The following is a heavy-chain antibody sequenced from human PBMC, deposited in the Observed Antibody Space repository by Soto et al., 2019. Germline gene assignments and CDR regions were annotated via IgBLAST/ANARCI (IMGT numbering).Heavy chain of an antibody. CDR2: IYYSGST. J-gene: IGHJ5*02. V-gene: IGHV4-59*01. Sequence: QVQLQESGPGLVKPSETLSLTCTVSGGSISSCYWRWIRQPPGKGLEWIGYIYYSGSTNYNPSLKTRDTKSVDTSKNPCPLKLSSVTAADTAVYHWACYGSARYKRFDPWGQGTMVTVST. CDR3: ACYGSARYKRFDP. CDR1: GGSISSCY. D-gene: IGHD3-10*01.